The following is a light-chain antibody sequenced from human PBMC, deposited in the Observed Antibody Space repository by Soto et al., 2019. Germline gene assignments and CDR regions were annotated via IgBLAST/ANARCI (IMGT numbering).Light chain of an antibody. V-gene: IGKV1-5*01. J-gene: IGKJ1*01. Sequence: DFQMTQSPSTLSASVGDRVTITCRASQNIRSRLAWFQQKPGKAPYLLISDVSSLERGVPSRFSGSGSGTEFTLTISSMQPDDFATFYCQQYNGYSRTFGQGTKVDIK. CDR1: QNIRSR. CDR3: QQYNGYSRT. CDR2: DVS.